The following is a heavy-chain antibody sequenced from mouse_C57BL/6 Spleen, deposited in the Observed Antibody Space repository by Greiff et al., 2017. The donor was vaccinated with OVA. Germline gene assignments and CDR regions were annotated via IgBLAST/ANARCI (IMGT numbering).Heavy chain of an antibody. D-gene: IGHD1-1*01. J-gene: IGHJ2*01. CDR1: GFNIKDDY. CDR3: TTYYYGSRGY. CDR2: IDPENGDT. Sequence: VQLQQSGAELVRPGASVKLSCTASGFNIKDDYMHWVKQRPEQGLEWIGWIDPENGDTEYASKFQGKATITADTSSNTAYLQLSSLTSEDTAVYYCTTYYYGSRGYWGKGTTLTVSS. V-gene: IGHV14-4*01.